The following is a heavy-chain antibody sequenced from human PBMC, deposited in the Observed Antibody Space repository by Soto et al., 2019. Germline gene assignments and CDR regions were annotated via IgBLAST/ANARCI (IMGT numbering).Heavy chain of an antibody. CDR1: GCSIRNCTYY. CDR2: IYYSGST. D-gene: IGHD3-22*01. V-gene: IGHV4-39*01. Sequence: SETLSLTCNLSGCSIRNCTYYWGWIRQPPGKGLEWIGSIYYSGSTYYNPSLKSRVTISVDTSKNQFSLKLSSVTAADTAVYYCARRDYYDSSGYYRGGDAFDIWGQGTMVT. J-gene: IGHJ3*02. CDR3: ARRDYYDSSGYYRGGDAFDI.